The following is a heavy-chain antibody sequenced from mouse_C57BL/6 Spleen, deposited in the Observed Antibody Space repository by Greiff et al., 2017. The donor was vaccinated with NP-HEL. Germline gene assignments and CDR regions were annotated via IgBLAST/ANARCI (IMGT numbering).Heavy chain of an antibody. CDR1: GYTFTNYW. Sequence: VKLVESGAELVRPGTSVKMSCKASGYTFTNYWIGWAKQRPGHGLEWIGDIYPGGGYTNYNEKFKGKATLTADKSSSTAYMQFSSLTSEDSAIYYCARRGTHDDYYAMDYWGQGTSVTVSS. J-gene: IGHJ4*01. CDR2: IYPGGGYT. V-gene: IGHV1-63*01. CDR3: ARRGTHDDYYAMDY.